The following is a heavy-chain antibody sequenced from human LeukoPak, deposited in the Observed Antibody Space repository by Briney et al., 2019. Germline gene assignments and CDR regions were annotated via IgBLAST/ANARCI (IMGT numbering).Heavy chain of an antibody. J-gene: IGHJ4*02. CDR3: AREFKAGYSYGHDY. CDR2: IYHSGST. D-gene: IGHD5-18*01. V-gene: IGHV4-39*07. Sequence: SETLSLTCTVSGGSISSSSYYWGWIRQPPGKGLEWIGYIYHSGSTYYNPSLKSRVTISVDRSKNQFSLKLSSVTAADTAVYYCAREFKAGYSYGHDYWGQGTLVTVSS. CDR1: GGSISSSSYY.